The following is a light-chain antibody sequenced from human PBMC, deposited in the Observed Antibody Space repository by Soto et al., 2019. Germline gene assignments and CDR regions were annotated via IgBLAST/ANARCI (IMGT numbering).Light chain of an antibody. CDR3: SSYTSSDVV. Sequence: QSVLTQPASVSGSPGQSITISCTGTSSDVGGYNYVSWYQQHPGKAPKLMIYDASNRPSGVSNRFSGSKSGNTASLTISGLQAEDEADYYCSSYTSSDVVFGGGTKLTVL. J-gene: IGLJ2*01. V-gene: IGLV2-14*01. CDR1: SSDVGGYNY. CDR2: DAS.